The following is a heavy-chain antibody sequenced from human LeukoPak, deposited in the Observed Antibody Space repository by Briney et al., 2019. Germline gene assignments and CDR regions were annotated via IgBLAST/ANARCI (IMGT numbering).Heavy chain of an antibody. J-gene: IGHJ4*02. D-gene: IGHD3-22*01. CDR1: GFTFSSYA. CDR3: AKDRPNYYGSNGHYYRRDGDY. CDR2: ITSSGDGT. Sequence: GGSLRLSCAASGFTFSSYAMSWVRQAPGKGRQWVSSITSSGDGTYYADSVKGRFTISRDNSENMLYLQMNSLRVEDTAVYFCAKDRPNYYGSNGHYYRRDGDYWGQGTLVTVSS. V-gene: IGHV3-23*01.